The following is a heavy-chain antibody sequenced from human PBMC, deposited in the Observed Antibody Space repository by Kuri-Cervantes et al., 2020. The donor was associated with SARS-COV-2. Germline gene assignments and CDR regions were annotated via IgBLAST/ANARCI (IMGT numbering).Heavy chain of an antibody. CDR1: GGPIISGSYY. CDR2: IYTSGST. Sequence: SETLSLTCTVSGGPIISGSYYWNWIRQPAGKGLEWIGRIYTSGSTNYNHSLKSRVTISVDTAKNQSSLKLSSVTAADTAVYYCARGRRYCSGGSCWRYYYYYMDVWGKGTTVTVSS. CDR3: ARGRRYCSGGSCWRYYYYYMDV. D-gene: IGHD2-15*01. J-gene: IGHJ6*03. V-gene: IGHV4-61*02.